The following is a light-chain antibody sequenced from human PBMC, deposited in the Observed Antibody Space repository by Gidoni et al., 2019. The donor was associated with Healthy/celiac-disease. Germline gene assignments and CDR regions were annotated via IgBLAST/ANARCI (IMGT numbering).Light chain of an antibody. Sequence: DIQMTQSPSSLSASVGDRVTITCRASQSISSYLNWYQQKPGKAPKLLIYAASSLQSGVPSRFSGSGSGTDFTLTISSLQPEDFATYYCQQSYSTPPGYTFXQXTKLXIK. CDR3: QQSYSTPPGYT. CDR1: QSISSY. CDR2: AAS. J-gene: IGKJ2*01. V-gene: IGKV1-39*01.